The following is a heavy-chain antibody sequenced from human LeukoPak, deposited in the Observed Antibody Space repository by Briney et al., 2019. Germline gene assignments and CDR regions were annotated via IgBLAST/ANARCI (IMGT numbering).Heavy chain of an antibody. CDR2: IYTSGST. J-gene: IGHJ5*02. V-gene: IGHV4-4*07. D-gene: IGHD3-22*01. CDR1: GGSISSYY. CDR3: AKGTYYYDSSGYGGFDP. Sequence: SETLSLTCTVSGGSISSYYWSWIRRPAGKGLEWIGRIYTSGSTNYNPSLKSRVTMSVDTSKNQFSLKLSSVTAADTAVYYCAKGTYYYDSSGYGGFDPWGQGTLVTVSS.